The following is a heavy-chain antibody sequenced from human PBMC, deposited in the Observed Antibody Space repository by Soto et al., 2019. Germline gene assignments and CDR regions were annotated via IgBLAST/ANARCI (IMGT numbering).Heavy chain of an antibody. J-gene: IGHJ6*02. D-gene: IGHD6-13*01. CDR3: AKDRNPIAAAGTAGMDV. V-gene: IGHV3-30*18. CDR1: GFTFSSYG. Sequence: QVQLVESGGGVVQPGRSLRLSCAASGFTFSSYGMHWVRQAPGKGLEWVAVISYDGSNKYYAASVKGRFTISRDNSKNTLYLQMNSLRAEDTAVYYCAKDRNPIAAAGTAGMDVWGQGTTVTVSS. CDR2: ISYDGSNK.